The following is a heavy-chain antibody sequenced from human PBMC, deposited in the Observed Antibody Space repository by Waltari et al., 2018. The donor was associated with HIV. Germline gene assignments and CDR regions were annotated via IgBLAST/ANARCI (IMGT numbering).Heavy chain of an antibody. CDR3: SRGDLGYGYDNYFDY. CDR2: VFDRGTT. V-gene: IGHV4-30-4*08. CDR1: GGSIGSGDHY. J-gene: IGHJ4*02. Sequence: QVRLRESGPGLVRPSQTLSLTCTVSGGSIGSGDHYWNWIRQLPGRGLEWIGYVFDRGTTYYNPSRSNRVTISLDTSKNQVALNLSSVTAADTAVYYCSRGDLGYGYDNYFDYWGQGTLLTVSS. D-gene: IGHD3-22*01.